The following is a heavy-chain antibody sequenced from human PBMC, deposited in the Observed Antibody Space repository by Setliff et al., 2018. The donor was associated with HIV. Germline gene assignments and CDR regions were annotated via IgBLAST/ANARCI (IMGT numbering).Heavy chain of an antibody. V-gene: IGHV1-18*01. CDR3: AKTTPQPQYYYYVDV. CDR1: GYIFSTYG. D-gene: IGHD4-17*01. Sequence: ASVKVSCKASGYIFSTYGISWVRQAPGQGLEWMGWISASNGNTHYAQKVQGRVTLTTDTSTNTAYMELRSLRSDDAAVYYCAKTTPQPQYYYYVDVWGKGTTVTVSS. J-gene: IGHJ6*03. CDR2: ISASNGNT.